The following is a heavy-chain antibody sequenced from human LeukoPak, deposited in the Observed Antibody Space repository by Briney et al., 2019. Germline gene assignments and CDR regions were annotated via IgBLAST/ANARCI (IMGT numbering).Heavy chain of an antibody. D-gene: IGHD4-17*01. V-gene: IGHV4-30-4*01. CDR1: GGSISSGDYY. Sequence: SQTLSLTCTVSGGSISSGDYYWSWIRQPPGKGLEWIGYIYYSGSTYYNPSLKSRVTISVDTSKNQFSLKLSSVTAADTAVYYCATVGMTKVTGFDYWGQGTLVTVSS. J-gene: IGHJ4*02. CDR3: ATVGMTKVTGFDY. CDR2: IYYSGST.